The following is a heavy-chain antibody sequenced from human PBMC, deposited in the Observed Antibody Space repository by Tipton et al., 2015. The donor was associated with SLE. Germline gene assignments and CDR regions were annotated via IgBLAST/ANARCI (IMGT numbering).Heavy chain of an antibody. V-gene: IGHV4-59*05. J-gene: IGHJ3*02. D-gene: IGHD3-3*01. CDR3: ARSPLRFLEWFPDAFDI. CDR2: IYYSGST. Sequence: TLSLTCTVSDGSISDYYWTWIRQPAGEGLEWIGRIYYSGSTYYNPSLKSRITMSVDTSKNQFSLKLSSVTAADTAVYYCARSPLRFLEWFPDAFDILGQGTMVTVSS. CDR1: DGSISDYY.